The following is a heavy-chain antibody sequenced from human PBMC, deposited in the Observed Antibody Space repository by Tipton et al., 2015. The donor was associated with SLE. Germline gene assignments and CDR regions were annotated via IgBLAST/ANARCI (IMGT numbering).Heavy chain of an antibody. Sequence: TLSLTCTVSGGSISSYYWSWIRQPAGKGLEWIGRIYTSGSTNYNPSLKSRVTISVDTSKNQFFLKLSSVTAADTAVYYCASGGYGSGSHYLGGWFDPWGRGTLVTVSS. J-gene: IGHJ5*02. D-gene: IGHD3-10*01. CDR3: ASGGYGSGSHYLGGWFDP. CDR2: IYTSGST. CDR1: GGSISSYY. V-gene: IGHV4-4*07.